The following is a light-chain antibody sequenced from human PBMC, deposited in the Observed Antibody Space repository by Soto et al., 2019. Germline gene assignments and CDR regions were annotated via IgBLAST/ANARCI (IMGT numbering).Light chain of an antibody. J-gene: IGKJ1*01. CDR2: GAS. CDR1: QSXXXX. Sequence: EIXMTQSPATLSVSPGERATLSCRAXQSXXXXLAWYEQKPGQPPWLLVYGASARATGIPARFSGSGSGTEFTLTISSLQSEDFAVYYCQQYNDWPKTFGQGTKVEIK. CDR3: QQYNDWPKT. V-gene: IGKV3-15*01.